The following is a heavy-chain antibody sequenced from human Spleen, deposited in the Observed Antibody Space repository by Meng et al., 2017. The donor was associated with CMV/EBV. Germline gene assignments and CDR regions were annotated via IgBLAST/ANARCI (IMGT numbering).Heavy chain of an antibody. CDR1: GFTFSRYG. V-gene: IGHV3-23*03. J-gene: IGHJ4*02. D-gene: IGHD2-2*01. Sequence: ASGFTFSRYGMSWVRQAPGKGLEWVSVMYSGGSSTFYADSVQGRFTISRDESKNTLYLQMNSLRAEDTALYYCAKCSSTSCRYFDYWGQGTLVTVSS. CDR2: MYSGGSST. CDR3: AKCSSTSCRYFDY.